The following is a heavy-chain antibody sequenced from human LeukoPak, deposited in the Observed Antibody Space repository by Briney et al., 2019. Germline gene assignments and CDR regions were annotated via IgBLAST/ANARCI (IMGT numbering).Heavy chain of an antibody. J-gene: IGHJ4*02. CDR3: ARGFPPRMYYDSNGYYSYYFDY. CDR2: ISGYNGNT. D-gene: IGHD3-22*01. V-gene: IGHV1-18*01. CDR1: GYTFTSYG. Sequence: ASVKVSCKASGYTFTSYGISWVRQAPGQGLEWRGWISGYNGNTKYAQKLQGRVTMTTDTSTGTAYMDLRSLRSDDTAVYYCARGFPPRMYYDSNGYYSYYFDYWGQGTLVTVSS.